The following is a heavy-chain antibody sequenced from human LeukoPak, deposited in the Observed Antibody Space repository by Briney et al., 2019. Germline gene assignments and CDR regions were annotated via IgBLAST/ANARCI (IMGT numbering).Heavy chain of an antibody. V-gene: IGHV4-59*08. CDR1: GGSISGYY. CDR2: IYYSGTT. Sequence: SETLSLTRTVSGGSISGYYWSWIRQPPGEGLEWIGYIYYSGTTDYSPSLRSRVTMSVDTSKSQFSLKLSSVTAADTAVYFCARGFRGDNFDYWGQGTLVTVSS. J-gene: IGHJ4*02. CDR3: ARGFRGDNFDY. D-gene: IGHD7-27*01.